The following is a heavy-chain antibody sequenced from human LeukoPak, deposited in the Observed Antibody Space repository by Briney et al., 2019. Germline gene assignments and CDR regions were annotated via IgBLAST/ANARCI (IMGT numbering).Heavy chain of an antibody. CDR3: ARGTYYYDSSGYYRFDP. CDR1: GGSISSYY. J-gene: IGHJ5*02. D-gene: IGHD3-22*01. CDR2: IHTSGST. V-gene: IGHV4-4*07. Sequence: PSETLPLTCTVSGGSISSYYWSWIRQPAGKGLGWIGRIHTSGSTNYNPSLKSRVIMSVDTSKNQFSLKLNSVTAADTAMYYCARGTYYYDSSGYYRFDPWGQGTLVTVSS.